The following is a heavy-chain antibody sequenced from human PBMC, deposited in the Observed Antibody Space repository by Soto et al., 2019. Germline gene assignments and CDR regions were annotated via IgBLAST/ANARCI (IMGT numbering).Heavy chain of an antibody. CDR2: IKQDGSEK. CDR1: GFTFSSYW. J-gene: IGHJ5*02. Sequence: TGGSLRLSCAASGFTFSSYWMSWVRQAPGKGLEWVANIKQDGSEKYYVDSVKGRFTISRDNAKNSLYLQMNSLRAEDTAVYYCARGSHSGSYLHNWFDPWGQGTLVTVSS. V-gene: IGHV3-7*05. CDR3: ARGSHSGSYLHNWFDP. D-gene: IGHD1-26*01.